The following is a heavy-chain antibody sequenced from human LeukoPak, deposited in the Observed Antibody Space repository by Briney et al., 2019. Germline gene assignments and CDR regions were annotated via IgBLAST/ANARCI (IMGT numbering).Heavy chain of an antibody. CDR3: ARGQYCSTTSCQDWYFDL. J-gene: IGHJ2*01. Sequence: SETLSLTCAGSGGSISSSNWWIWVRQPPGKGLEWIGEIYHSGTTNYNPSLKSRVTISVDKSKNQFSLKLSSVTAADTAVYYCARGQYCSTTSCQDWYFDLWGRGTLVPVSS. V-gene: IGHV4-4*02. D-gene: IGHD2-2*01. CDR2: IYHSGTT. CDR1: GGSISSSNW.